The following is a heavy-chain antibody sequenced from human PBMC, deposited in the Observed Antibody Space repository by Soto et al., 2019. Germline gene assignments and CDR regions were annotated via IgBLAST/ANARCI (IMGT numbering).Heavy chain of an antibody. Sequence: QLQLQESGPGLVKPSETLSLTCTVSGGSISSSSYYWGWIRQPPGKGLEWIGRIYYSGSTYYNPSLKSRVTISVDTSKNQFSLKLSSVTAADTAVYYCARHTPAISISDHWGQGTLVTVS. CDR2: IYYSGST. CDR3: ARHTPAISISDH. D-gene: IGHD2-15*01. J-gene: IGHJ4*02. CDR1: GGSISSSSYY. V-gene: IGHV4-39*01.